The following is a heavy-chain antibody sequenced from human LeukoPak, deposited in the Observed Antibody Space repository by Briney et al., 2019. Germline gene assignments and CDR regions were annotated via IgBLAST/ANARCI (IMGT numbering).Heavy chain of an antibody. CDR3: APTSGTSYSYYFDF. D-gene: IGHD3-10*01. Sequence: GASVKVSCKAFGYTFTGYYMHWVRQAPGQGLEWMGWINPNSGGTTYAQKFQGRVTMTRDTSINTAYMDLSRLTSDDTAVYYCAPTSGTSYSYYFDFWGQGTLVTVSS. CDR1: GYTFTGYY. V-gene: IGHV1-2*02. CDR2: INPNSGGT. J-gene: IGHJ4*02.